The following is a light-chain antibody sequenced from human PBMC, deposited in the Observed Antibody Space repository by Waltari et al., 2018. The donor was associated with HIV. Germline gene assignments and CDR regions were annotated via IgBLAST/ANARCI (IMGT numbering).Light chain of an antibody. J-gene: IGLJ2*01. CDR1: RSNIGVNA. CDR2: CSD. Sequence: QSVLTQPPSVSEGPGQEVIISCSGRRSNIGVNAVNWYQHLPGKPPKLLVFCSDGLASGVSDRFSGSRSGTSASLAITGLQSDDEGLYYCAAWDDSLNVVVFGGGTKLSVL. CDR3: AAWDDSLNVVV. V-gene: IGLV1-36*01.